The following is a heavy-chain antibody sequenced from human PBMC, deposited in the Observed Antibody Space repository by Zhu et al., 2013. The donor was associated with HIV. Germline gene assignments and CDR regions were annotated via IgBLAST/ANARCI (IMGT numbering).Heavy chain of an antibody. CDR2: VNPYNGVR. CDR3: ARDQQRVNFDY. J-gene: IGHJ4*02. D-gene: IGHD6-13*01. Sequence: QLVQSELGVKKPGASVKISCRATGFIFTSVGYSWVRQAPGKGFEWIGRVNPYNGVRVPTQRLQDRLTLAADTSTNTVYMELKNLRPDDTAIYYCARDQQRVNFDYWGQGTLVTVTS. V-gene: IGHV1-18*04. CDR1: GFIFTSVG.